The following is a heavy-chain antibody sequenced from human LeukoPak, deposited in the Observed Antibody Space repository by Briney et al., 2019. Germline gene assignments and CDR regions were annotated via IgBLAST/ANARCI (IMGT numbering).Heavy chain of an antibody. D-gene: IGHD2-2*01. V-gene: IGHV3-30-3*02. Sequence: GRSLRLSCAASGFTFSSYAMHWVRQAPGKGLEWVAVISYDGSNKYYADSVKGRFTISRDNSKNTLYLQMNSLRAEDTAVYYCAKRTKVPGYCSSTSCYAPFDYWGQGALVTVSS. CDR2: ISYDGSNK. CDR3: AKRTKVPGYCSSTSCYAPFDY. CDR1: GFTFSSYA. J-gene: IGHJ4*02.